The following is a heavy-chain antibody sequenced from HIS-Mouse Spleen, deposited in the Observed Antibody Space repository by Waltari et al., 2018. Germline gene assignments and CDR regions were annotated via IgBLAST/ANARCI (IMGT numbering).Heavy chain of an antibody. CDR3: ARDTPTNDYGDYGWYFDL. CDR1: GYTFTGYY. Sequence: QVQLVQSGAEVKKPGASVKVSCKASGYTFTGYYMHWVRQAPGQGLEWMGWINPNSGGTNYAQKFQGRVTMTRDTSISTAYMELSRLRSDDTAVYYCARDTPTNDYGDYGWYFDLWGRGTLVTVSS. V-gene: IGHV1-2*02. CDR2: INPNSGGT. J-gene: IGHJ2*01. D-gene: IGHD4-17*01.